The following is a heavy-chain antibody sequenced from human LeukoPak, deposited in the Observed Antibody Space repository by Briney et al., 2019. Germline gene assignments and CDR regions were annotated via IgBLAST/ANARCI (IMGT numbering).Heavy chain of an antibody. CDR1: GGSISNGSYY. CDR3: ARVYDFWSGYFYYYYMDV. D-gene: IGHD3-3*01. J-gene: IGHJ6*03. CDR2: IYISGSA. Sequence: SETLSLTCTVSGGSISNGSYYWSWIRQPAGKGLEWIGRIYISGSASYNPSLKSRVTFSVDTSKNQFSLKLTSVTAADTAVYYCARVYDFWSGYFYYYYMDVWGKGTTVTVSS. V-gene: IGHV4-61*02.